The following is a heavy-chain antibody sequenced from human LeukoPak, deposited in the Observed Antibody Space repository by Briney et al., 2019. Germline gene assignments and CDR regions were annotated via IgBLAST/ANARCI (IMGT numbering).Heavy chain of an antibody. CDR1: GGSFSGYY. V-gene: IGHV4-34*01. Sequence: SETLSLTCAVYGGSFSGYYWSWIRQPPGKGLEWIGEINRGGSTNYNPSLKSRVTISVDTSKNQFSLKMNSVTGADTAVYYCANGGGSGSHYTGYWGQGTLVTVSS. CDR3: ANGGGSGSHYTGY. CDR2: INRGGST. D-gene: IGHD3-10*01. J-gene: IGHJ4*02.